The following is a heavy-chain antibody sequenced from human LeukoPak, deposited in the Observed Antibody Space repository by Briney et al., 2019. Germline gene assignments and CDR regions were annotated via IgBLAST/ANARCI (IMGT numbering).Heavy chain of an antibody. CDR3: ARVLYSSGWFDP. D-gene: IGHD6-19*01. J-gene: IGHJ5*02. Sequence: SETLSLTCTVSGGSIRSSYYYWGWIRQPPGKGLEWIGYIYYSGSTNYNPSLKSRVTISVDSKNQFSLKLSSVTAADTAVYYCARVLYSSGWFDPWGQGTLVTVSS. CDR2: IYYSGST. CDR1: GGSIRSSYYY. V-gene: IGHV4-61*05.